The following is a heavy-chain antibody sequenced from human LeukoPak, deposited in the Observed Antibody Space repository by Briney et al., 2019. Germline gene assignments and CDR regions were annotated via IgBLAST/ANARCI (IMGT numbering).Heavy chain of an antibody. J-gene: IGHJ3*02. Sequence: AAVNVSFKASGYNFRNYGSGWVRQAPRQGGEWMGWITAGNGNTNYAQKFQGRVTITTDTSTSTAYMELSSLRSDDTAVYFCARGSARGYSSGYNAFDSWGQGTMVTVSS. CDR2: ITAGNGNT. CDR3: ARGSARGYSSGYNAFDS. V-gene: IGHV1-18*01. D-gene: IGHD5-18*01. CDR1: GYNFRNYG.